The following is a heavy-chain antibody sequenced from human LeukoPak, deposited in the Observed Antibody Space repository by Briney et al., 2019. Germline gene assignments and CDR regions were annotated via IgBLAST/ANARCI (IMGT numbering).Heavy chain of an antibody. D-gene: IGHD5-18*01. V-gene: IGHV1-2*06. CDR3: ARDGLRNTAVANY. CDR1: GYTFTGYY. J-gene: IGHJ4*02. CDR2: INPNSGGT. Sequence: ASVKVSCKASGYTFTGYYMHWVRQAPGQGLEWMGRINPNSGGTNYAQKFQGRVTMTRDTSISTAYMELSRLRSDDTAVYYCARDGLRNTAVANYWGQGTLVTVSS.